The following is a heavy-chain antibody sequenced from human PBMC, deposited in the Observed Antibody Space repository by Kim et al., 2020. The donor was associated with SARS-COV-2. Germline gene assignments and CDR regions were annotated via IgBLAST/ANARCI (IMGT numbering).Heavy chain of an antibody. J-gene: IGHJ4*02. CDR3: ARGGDSGWYFDY. CDR2: INHSGNT. D-gene: IGHD6-19*01. V-gene: IGHV4-34*01. Sequence: SETLSLTCAVYGGSLSGSYWRWVRQPPGKGLEWIGEINHSGNTNYNPSLKSRVTISVDTSKNQFSLKLSAVTAADTAVYYCARGGDSGWYFDYWGQGTLV. CDR1: GGSLSGSY.